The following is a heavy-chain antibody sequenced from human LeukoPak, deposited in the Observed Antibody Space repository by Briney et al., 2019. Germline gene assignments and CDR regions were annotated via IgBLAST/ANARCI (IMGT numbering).Heavy chain of an antibody. CDR3: ARGLSTVVNQPYYYGMDV. CDR2: MNPNSGNT. V-gene: IGHV1-8*01. J-gene: IGHJ6*02. D-gene: IGHD4-23*01. CDR1: GYTFTSYD. Sequence: GASVKVFCEASGYTFTSYDIDWVRQATGQGLGWMGWMNPNSGNTGYAQKFQGRVTMTRNTSISTAYMELSSLRSEDTAVYNCARGLSTVVNQPYYYGMDVWGQGTTVTVSS.